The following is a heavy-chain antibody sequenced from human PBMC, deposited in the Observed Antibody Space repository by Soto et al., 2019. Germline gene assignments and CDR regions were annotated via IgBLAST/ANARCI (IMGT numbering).Heavy chain of an antibody. CDR3: ARVDGEWDAFDI. Sequence: VQLQESGPGLVKPSETLSLTCTVSGGSISSYYWGWIRQPPGQGLEWIGYIHDSGSTNYNPSLTRRVTISVDTSKTQFSLKLNYVTAADSAVYYCARVDGEWDAFDIWGQGTMVTVSS. J-gene: IGHJ3*02. D-gene: IGHD3-10*01. V-gene: IGHV4-59*01. CDR2: IHDSGST. CDR1: GGSISSYY.